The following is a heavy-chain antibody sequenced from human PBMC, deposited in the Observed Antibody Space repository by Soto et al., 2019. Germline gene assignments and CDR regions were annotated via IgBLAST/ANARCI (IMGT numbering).Heavy chain of an antibody. J-gene: IGHJ4*02. V-gene: IGHV3-23*01. CDR2: ISGSGGST. CDR1: GFTFSSYA. CDR3: AKDYRGYSGYGLFDY. D-gene: IGHD5-12*01. Sequence: GGSLRLSCAASGFTFSSYAMSWVRQAPGKGLEWVSAISGSGGSTYYADSVKGRFTISRDNSKNTLYLQMNSLRAEDTAVYYCAKDYRGYSGYGLFDYWGQGTLVTVSS.